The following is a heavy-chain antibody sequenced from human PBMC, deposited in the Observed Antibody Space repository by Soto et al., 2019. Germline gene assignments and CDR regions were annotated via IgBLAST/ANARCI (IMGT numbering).Heavy chain of an antibody. CDR1: GGSFSGYY. V-gene: IGHV4-34*01. Sequence: SETLSLTCAVYGGSFSGYYWSWIRQPPGKGLEWIGEINHSGRTNENPSLKSRVTISVDTSKNQFSLKLRSVTAADTAVYYCATGITMKLAVQGDAPDNYYFDSWGQGSLVTVSS. J-gene: IGHJ4*02. CDR2: INHSGRT. D-gene: IGHD3-22*01. CDR3: ATGITMKLAVQGDAPDNYYFDS.